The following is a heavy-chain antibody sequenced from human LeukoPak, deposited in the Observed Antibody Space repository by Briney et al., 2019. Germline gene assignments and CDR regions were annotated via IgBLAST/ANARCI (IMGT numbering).Heavy chain of an antibody. CDR2: ISGSGGST. D-gene: IGHD3-10*01. CDR1: GFTFSSYA. CDR3: AKFTTRYYYGSGSYNFDY. J-gene: IGHJ4*02. V-gene: IGHV3-23*01. Sequence: HPGGSLRLSCAASGFTFSSYAMSWVRQAPGKGLEWVSAISGSGGSTYYADSVKGRFTISRDNSNNTLYLQMNSLRAEDTAVYYCAKFTTRYYYGSGSYNFDYWGQGTLVTVSS.